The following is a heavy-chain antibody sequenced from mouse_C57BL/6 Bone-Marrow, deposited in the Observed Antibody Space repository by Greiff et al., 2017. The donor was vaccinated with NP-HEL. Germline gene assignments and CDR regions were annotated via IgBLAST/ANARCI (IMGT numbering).Heavy chain of an antibody. CDR1: GYTFTSYW. CDR2: IDPSDSYT. D-gene: IGHD3-3*01. CDR3: ARPRDWYYFDY. Sequence: QVQLQQSGAELAKPGASVKLSCKASGYTFTSYWMQWVKQRPGQGLEWIGEIDPSDSYTNYNQKFKGKATLTVDTSSSTAYMQLSSLTSEDSAVYYCARPRDWYYFDYWGQGTTLTVSS. J-gene: IGHJ2*01. V-gene: IGHV1-50*01.